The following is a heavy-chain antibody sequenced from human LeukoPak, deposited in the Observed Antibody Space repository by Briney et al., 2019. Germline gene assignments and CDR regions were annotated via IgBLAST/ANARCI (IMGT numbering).Heavy chain of an antibody. D-gene: IGHD6-19*01. J-gene: IGHJ3*01. CDR3: AKDGSVGWSADAFDL. CDR2: ISGSGDST. Sequence: GGSLRLSCAASGFTFSSYVLSWVRRAPGKGLEWVSDISGSGDSTHYADSVKGRFTISRDNSKNTLYLQMSNLRAGDTAVYYCAKDGSVGWSADAFDLWGQGTLVTVSS. V-gene: IGHV3-23*01. CDR1: GFTFSSYV.